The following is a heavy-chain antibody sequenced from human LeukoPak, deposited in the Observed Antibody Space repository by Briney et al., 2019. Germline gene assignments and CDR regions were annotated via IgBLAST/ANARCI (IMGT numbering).Heavy chain of an antibody. Sequence: PGGSLRLSCAASGFTFSSYAMSWVRQAPGKGLEWVSAISGSGGSTYYAGSVKGRFTISRDNSKNTLYLQMNSLRAEDTAVYYCAKDHRRSYYGSGSFYDFNAWGQGTLVTVSS. CDR3: AKDHRRSYYGSGSFYDFNA. D-gene: IGHD3-10*01. CDR1: GFTFSSYA. V-gene: IGHV3-23*01. J-gene: IGHJ5*02. CDR2: ISGSGGST.